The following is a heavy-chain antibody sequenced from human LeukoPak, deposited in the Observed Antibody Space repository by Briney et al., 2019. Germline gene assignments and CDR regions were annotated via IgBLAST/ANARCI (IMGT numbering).Heavy chain of an antibody. CDR3: ARLRYYAVDV. CDR1: GFTSSSYA. Sequence: GGSLRLSCAASGFTSSSYAMRWVRQAPGKGLEWVAVISYDGSNKYYADSVKGRFTISRDNAKNSLYLQMNSLRAEDTAVYFCARLRYYAVDVWGQGTTVIVSS. CDR2: ISYDGSNK. J-gene: IGHJ6*02. V-gene: IGHV3-30-3*01.